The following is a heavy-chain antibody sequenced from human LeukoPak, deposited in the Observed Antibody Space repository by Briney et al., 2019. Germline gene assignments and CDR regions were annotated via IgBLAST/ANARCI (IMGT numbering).Heavy chain of an antibody. CDR3: ARVDTAMAYFDY. Sequence: PGGSLILSCAASGFTFSSYAMHWVRQAPGKGLEWVAVISYDGSNKYYADSVKGRFTISRDNSKNTLYLQMNSLRAEDTAVYYCARVDTAMAYFDYWGQGTLVTVSS. V-gene: IGHV3-30*04. D-gene: IGHD5-18*01. CDR2: ISYDGSNK. J-gene: IGHJ4*02. CDR1: GFTFSSYA.